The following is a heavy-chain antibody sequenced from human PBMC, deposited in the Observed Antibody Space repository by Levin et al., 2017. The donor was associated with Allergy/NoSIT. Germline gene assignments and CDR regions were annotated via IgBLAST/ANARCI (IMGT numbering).Heavy chain of an antibody. D-gene: IGHD2-2*01. Sequence: SETLSLTCAVYGGSFSGYYWSWIRQPPGKGLEWIGEINHSGSTNYNPSLKSRVTISVDTSKNQFSLKLSSVTAADTAVYYCARVVVVVPAAISDWFDPWGQGTLVTVSS. J-gene: IGHJ5*02. CDR2: INHSGST. CDR3: ARVVVVVPAAISDWFDP. V-gene: IGHV4-34*01. CDR1: GGSFSGYY.